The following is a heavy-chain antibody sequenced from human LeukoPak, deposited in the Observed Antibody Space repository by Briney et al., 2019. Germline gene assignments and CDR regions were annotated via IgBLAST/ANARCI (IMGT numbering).Heavy chain of an antibody. CDR3: ARDALDAIPIIAAAGFDY. Sequence: GGSLRLSCAASGFTFSSYAMHWVRQAPGKGLEWVAVISYDGSNKYYADSVKGRFTISRDNSKNTLYLQMNSLRAEDTAVYYCARDALDAIPIIAAAGFDYWGQGTLVTVSS. CDR1: GFTFSSYA. CDR2: ISYDGSNK. D-gene: IGHD6-13*01. V-gene: IGHV3-30*04. J-gene: IGHJ4*02.